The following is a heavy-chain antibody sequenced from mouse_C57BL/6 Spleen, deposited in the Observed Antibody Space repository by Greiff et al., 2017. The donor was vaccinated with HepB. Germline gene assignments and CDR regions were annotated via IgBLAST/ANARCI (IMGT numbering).Heavy chain of an antibody. D-gene: IGHD2-3*01. CDR3: AREDDGYYGAY. CDR2: ISSGGSYT. V-gene: IGHV5-6*01. Sequence: EVQGVESGGDLVKPGGSLKLSCAASGFTFSSYGMSWVRQTPDKRLEWVATISSGGSYTYYPDSVKGRFTISRDNAKNTLYLQMSSLKSEDTAMYYCAREDDGYYGAYWGQGTLVTVAA. CDR1: GFTFSSYG. J-gene: IGHJ3*01.